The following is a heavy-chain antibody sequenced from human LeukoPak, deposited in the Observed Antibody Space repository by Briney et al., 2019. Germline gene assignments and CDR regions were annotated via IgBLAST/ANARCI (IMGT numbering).Heavy chain of an antibody. V-gene: IGHV3-23*01. D-gene: IGHD6-6*01. J-gene: IGHJ4*02. CDR3: AKNGVDRSSSCDYFDY. Sequence: QPGGSLRLSCAASGFTFSSYAMSWVRQAPGKGLEWVSAISGSGGSTYYADSVKGRFTISRDNSKNTLYLQMNSLRAEDTAVYYCAKNGVDRSSSCDYFDYWGQGTLVTVSS. CDR1: GFTFSSYA. CDR2: ISGSGGST.